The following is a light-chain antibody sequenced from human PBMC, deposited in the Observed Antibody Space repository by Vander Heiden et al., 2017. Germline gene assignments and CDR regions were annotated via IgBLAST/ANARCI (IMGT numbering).Light chain of an antibody. CDR2: SNY. V-gene: IGLV1-44*01. CDR1: SSSIGSNT. CDR3: AAWDDSLNGWM. Sequence: QSVLNQPPSASGTPGQTVTISCSGSSSSIGSNTVNWYQQLPGTAPKVLIYSNYERPSGVPERFSGSKSDNSASLVITGLQSEDEADYYWAAWDDSLNGWMFGGGTKLTVL. J-gene: IGLJ3*02.